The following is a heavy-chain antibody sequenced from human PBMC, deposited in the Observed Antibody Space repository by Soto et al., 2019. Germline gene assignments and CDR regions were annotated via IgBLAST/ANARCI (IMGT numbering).Heavy chain of an antibody. CDR1: GGSISSYY. Sequence: PSETLSLTCTVSGGSISSYYWCWIRLPPGKGLEWVGYIYYSGSTYYNPSLKSRVTISVDTSKNQFSLKLSSVTAADTAVYYCARVLARRYCSGGSCYSGLSRFDPWGQGTQVTVSS. D-gene: IGHD2-15*01. CDR2: IYYSGST. J-gene: IGHJ5*02. V-gene: IGHV4-59*08. CDR3: ARVLARRYCSGGSCYSGLSRFDP.